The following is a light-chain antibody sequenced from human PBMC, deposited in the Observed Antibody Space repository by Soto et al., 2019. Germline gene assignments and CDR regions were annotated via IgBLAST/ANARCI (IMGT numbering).Light chain of an antibody. V-gene: IGKV3-15*01. CDR1: QSVGTK. J-gene: IGKJ5*01. CDR2: GAS. Sequence: EIVMTQSPGTLSVSPGEGATLFCRASQSVGTKLAWYQQRAGQAPRLLMYGASTRATGIPDRFSGSGSGTEFTLTISSLQSEDFAVYYSQQYNSWPPITFGQGTRLEIK. CDR3: QQYNSWPPIT.